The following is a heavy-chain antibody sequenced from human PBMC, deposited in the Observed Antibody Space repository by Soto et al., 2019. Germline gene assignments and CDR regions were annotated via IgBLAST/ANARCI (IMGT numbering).Heavy chain of an antibody. Sequence: SETLSLTCTVSGGSISSYYWSWIRQPPGKGLEWIGYIYYSGSTNYNPSLKSRVTISVDTSKNQFSLKLSSVTAADTAVYYCAGERSYRYRALDYWGQGTLVTVSS. CDR3: AGERSYRYRALDY. V-gene: IGHV4-59*01. D-gene: IGHD3-16*02. CDR2: IYYSGST. J-gene: IGHJ4*02. CDR1: GGSISSYY.